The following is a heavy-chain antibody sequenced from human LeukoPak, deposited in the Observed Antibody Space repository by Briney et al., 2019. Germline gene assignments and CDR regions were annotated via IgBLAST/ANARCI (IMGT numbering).Heavy chain of an antibody. D-gene: IGHD5-18*01. J-gene: IGHJ4*02. Sequence: PGGSLRLSCAASGFTFSSYGMSWVRQAPGKGLEWVSGISGSGGSTYYADPVKGRFTISRDNSKNTLYLQMNSLRAEDTAVYYCAKDLSDPVMVIDSWGQGTLVTVSS. V-gene: IGHV3-23*01. CDR3: AKDLSDPVMVIDS. CDR2: ISGSGGST. CDR1: GFTFSSYG.